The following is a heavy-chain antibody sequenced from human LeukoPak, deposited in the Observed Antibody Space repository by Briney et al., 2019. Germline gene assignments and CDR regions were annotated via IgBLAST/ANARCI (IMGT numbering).Heavy chain of an antibody. CDR1: GYTLTELS. Sequence: ASVKVSCKVSGYTLTELSMHWVRQAPGKGLEWMGGFDPEDGETIYAQKFQGRVTMTEDTSTDTAYMELSSLRSEDTAVYYCATVGATTNWFDPWGQGTLVTVSS. V-gene: IGHV1-24*01. CDR2: FDPEDGET. CDR3: ATVGATTNWFDP. D-gene: IGHD1-26*01. J-gene: IGHJ5*02.